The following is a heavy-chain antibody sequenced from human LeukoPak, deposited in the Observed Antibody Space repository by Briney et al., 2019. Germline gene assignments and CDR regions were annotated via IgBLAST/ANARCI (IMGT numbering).Heavy chain of an antibody. J-gene: IGHJ4*02. Sequence: GGSLRLSCAASGFTFDDYAMHWVRQAPGKGLGWVSGISWNSGSIGYADSVKGRFTISRDNAKNSLYLQMNSLRAEDMALYYCAKAGGYSSGWYAFDYWGQGTLVTVSS. D-gene: IGHD6-19*01. V-gene: IGHV3-9*03. CDR2: ISWNSGSI. CDR1: GFTFDDYA. CDR3: AKAGGYSSGWYAFDY.